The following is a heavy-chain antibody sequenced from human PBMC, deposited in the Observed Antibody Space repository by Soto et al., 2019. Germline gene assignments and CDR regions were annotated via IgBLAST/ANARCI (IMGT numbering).Heavy chain of an antibody. CDR3: ATRSPAFDY. Sequence: QVQLVQSGPKVKKPGASVKVSCKTSGYTFTSYGISWVRQAPGQGLEWMGWISTYKGNTNYAQKFQGRVTMTTDTSTSTAYMELRSLRSDDTAVYYCATRSPAFDYWGQGTLVTVSS. J-gene: IGHJ4*02. CDR2: ISTYKGNT. V-gene: IGHV1-18*01. CDR1: GYTFTSYG.